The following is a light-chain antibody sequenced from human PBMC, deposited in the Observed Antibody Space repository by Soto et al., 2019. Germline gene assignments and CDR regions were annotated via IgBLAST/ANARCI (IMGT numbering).Light chain of an antibody. CDR3: QQSYSSPNT. Sequence: DIQVTQSPSSLSASVGDRVTISCRASQSISNSLNWYQQRPGKPPNLLIYSASRLQSGAPSRFSGSGSGTDFTLTISSLQPEDFATYYCQQSYSSPNTFAQGTRLEIK. J-gene: IGKJ5*01. CDR1: QSISNS. V-gene: IGKV1-39*01. CDR2: SAS.